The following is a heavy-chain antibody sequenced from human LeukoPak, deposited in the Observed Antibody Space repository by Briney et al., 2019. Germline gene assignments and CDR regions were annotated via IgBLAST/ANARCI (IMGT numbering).Heavy chain of an antibody. V-gene: IGHV4-4*02. Sequence: PSETLSLTCAVSGGSISSSNWWSWVRQPPGKGLEWIGEIYHSGSTNYNPSLKSRVTISVDKSKNQFSLKLSSVTAADTAVYYCARDHKTDYGDYAPAHDYWGQGTLVTVSS. CDR1: GGSISSSNW. CDR2: IYHSGST. CDR3: ARDHKTDYGDYAPAHDY. J-gene: IGHJ4*02. D-gene: IGHD4-17*01.